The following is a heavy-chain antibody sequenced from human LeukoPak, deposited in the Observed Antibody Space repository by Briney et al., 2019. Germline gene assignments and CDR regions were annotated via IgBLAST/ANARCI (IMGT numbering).Heavy chain of an antibody. CDR3: ARASDYGDYFSGMDV. CDR1: GFTFSSYS. CDR2: ISSGSTYI. V-gene: IGHV3-21*01. D-gene: IGHD4-17*01. J-gene: IGHJ6*02. Sequence: GGSLRLSCAASGFTFSSYSMNWVRQAPGKGLEWVSSISSGSTYIYYADSVKGRFTISRDNAKNSLYLQMNSLRAEDMAVSYCARASDYGDYFSGMDVWGQGTTVTVSS.